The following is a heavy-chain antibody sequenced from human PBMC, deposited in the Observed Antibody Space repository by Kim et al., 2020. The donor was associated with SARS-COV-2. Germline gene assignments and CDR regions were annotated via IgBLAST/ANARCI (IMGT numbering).Heavy chain of an antibody. CDR3: AKDRGGTIARQQLVPGINWFDP. CDR1: GFTFSSYG. J-gene: IGHJ5*02. Sequence: GGSLRLSCAASGFTFSSYGMHWVRQAPGKGLEWVAVISYDGSNKYYADSVKGRFTISRDNSKNTLYLQMNSLRAEDTAVYYCAKDRGGTIARQQLVPGINWFDPWGQGTLVTVSS. D-gene: IGHD6-13*01. V-gene: IGHV3-30*18. CDR2: ISYDGSNK.